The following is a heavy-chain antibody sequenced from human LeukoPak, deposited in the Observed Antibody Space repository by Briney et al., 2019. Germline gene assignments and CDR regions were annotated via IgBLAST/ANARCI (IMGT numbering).Heavy chain of an antibody. CDR1: GYTFTSYY. Sequence: ASVKVSCKASGYTFTSYYMHWVRQAPGQGLEWMGIINPSRGSTSYAQKFQGSVTMTRDMSTSTVYVELSSLISEDTAVYYCARSTGTVSAYYYYYMDVWGKGTTVTVSS. J-gene: IGHJ6*03. CDR3: ARSTGTVSAYYYYYMDV. V-gene: IGHV1-46*03. CDR2: INPSRGST. D-gene: IGHD1-1*01.